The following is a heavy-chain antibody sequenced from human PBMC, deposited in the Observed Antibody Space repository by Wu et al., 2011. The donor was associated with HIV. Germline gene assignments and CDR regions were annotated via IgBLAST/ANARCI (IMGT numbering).Heavy chain of an antibody. CDR3: ARETKGVVVVVAATSHFDY. CDR1: GYTFTDYY. V-gene: IGHV1-2*02. D-gene: IGHD2-15*01. J-gene: IGHJ4*02. CDR2: INPSSGGT. Sequence: QVLLXQSGAEVKKPGASVKVSCQASGYTFTDYYIHWVRQAPGQGLEWMGWINPSSGGTKTAQNFQGRVIMTRDASISTAYMELSNLRSDDTAVYYCARETKGVVVVVAATSHFDYWGQGTLVTVSS.